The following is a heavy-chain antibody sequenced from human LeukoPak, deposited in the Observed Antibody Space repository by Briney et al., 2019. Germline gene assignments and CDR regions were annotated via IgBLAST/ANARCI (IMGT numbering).Heavy chain of an antibody. J-gene: IGHJ3*02. CDR1: GGSISSSNW. CDR2: IYHSGGT. Sequence: PSGTLSLTCAVSGGSISSSNWWSWVRQPPGKGLEWIGEIYHSGGTNYNPSPKSRVTISVDKSKNQFSLKLSSVTAADTAVYYCARDPYSSGWYRSVAFDIWGQGTMVTVSS. D-gene: IGHD6-19*01. CDR3: ARDPYSSGWYRSVAFDI. V-gene: IGHV4-4*02.